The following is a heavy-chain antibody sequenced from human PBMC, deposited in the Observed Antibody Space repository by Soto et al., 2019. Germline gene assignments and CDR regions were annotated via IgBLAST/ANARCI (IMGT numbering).Heavy chain of an antibody. J-gene: IGHJ6*02. CDR1: GFTFSNYV. CDR2: ISGSGAST. CDR3: AKDTPNEKIQADNGMDV. Sequence: PGGSLRLSCAASGFTFSNYVMSWVRQAPGKGLEWVSLISGSGASTYYADSVKGRFTISRDNSKNTLYLQMSSLRAEDTAIYYCAKDTPNEKIQADNGMDVWGRGTTVTVSS. D-gene: IGHD6-19*01. V-gene: IGHV3-23*01.